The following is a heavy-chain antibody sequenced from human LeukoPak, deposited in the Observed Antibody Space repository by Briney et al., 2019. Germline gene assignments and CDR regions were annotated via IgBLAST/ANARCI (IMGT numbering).Heavy chain of an antibody. D-gene: IGHD1-14*01. CDR2: ISSSGSTI. CDR3: ARGLGRMYYFDY. J-gene: IGHJ4*02. CDR1: GFTFSDHY. Sequence: GGSLRLSCAASGFTFSDHYMSWIRQAPGKGLEWVSYISSSGSTIYYADSVKGRFTISRDNSKNTLYLQMNSLRAEDTAVYYCARGLGRMYYFDYWGQGTLVTVSS. V-gene: IGHV3-11*01.